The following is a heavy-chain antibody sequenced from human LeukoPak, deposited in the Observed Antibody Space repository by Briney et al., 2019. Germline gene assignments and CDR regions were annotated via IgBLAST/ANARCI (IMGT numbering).Heavy chain of an antibody. CDR2: IYSGGNT. Sequence: PGGSLRLSCAASGFTVSSNYMSWVRQAPGKGLEWVSIIYSGGNTDYADSVKGRFTISRDNSKNTLYLQMNGLRAEDTAVYYCARVVGLWQQLANYYYYYMDVWGKGTTVTVSS. CDR1: GFTVSSNY. V-gene: IGHV3-53*01. J-gene: IGHJ6*03. D-gene: IGHD6-13*01. CDR3: ARVVGLWQQLANYYYYYMDV.